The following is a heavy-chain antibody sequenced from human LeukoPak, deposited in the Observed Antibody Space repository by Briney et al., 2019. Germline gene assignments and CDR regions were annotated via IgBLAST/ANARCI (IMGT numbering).Heavy chain of an antibody. CDR2: IYHSGNT. CDR1: GYSISSGYY. D-gene: IGHD3-10*01. J-gene: IGHJ4*02. V-gene: IGHV4-38-2*01. Sequence: PSETLSLTCAVSGYSISSGYYWGWIRQPPGKGLEWIGSIYHSGNTYYNPSLKSRVTISVDTSKNQFSLKLSSVTAADTAVYYCARSYGSGSYTFDYWGQGTLVTVSS. CDR3: ARSYGSGSYTFDY.